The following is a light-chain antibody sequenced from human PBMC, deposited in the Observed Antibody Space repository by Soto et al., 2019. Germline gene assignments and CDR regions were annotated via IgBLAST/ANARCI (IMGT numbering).Light chain of an antibody. J-gene: IGKJ1*01. Sequence: EIVMTQSPSTLSVSPGERATLYCRASQSVSSNLAWYQQKPGQAPRLLIYGSSTRATGIPARFSGSGSGTDFTLTISSLQSEDFAVYYCQQYNNWPRTFSQGTKVEIK. CDR3: QQYNNWPRT. V-gene: IGKV3-15*01. CDR1: QSVSSN. CDR2: GSS.